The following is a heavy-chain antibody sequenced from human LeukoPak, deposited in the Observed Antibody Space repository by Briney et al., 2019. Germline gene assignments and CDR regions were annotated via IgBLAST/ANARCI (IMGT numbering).Heavy chain of an antibody. J-gene: IGHJ4*02. D-gene: IGHD5-12*01. CDR2: INPNSGGT. V-gene: IGHV1-2*02. CDR1: GYTFTGYY. Sequence: AASVKVSCKASGYTFTGYYMHWVRQAPGQGLEWMGWINPNSGGTNYAQKFQGRVTMTRDTSISTAYMGLSRLRSDDTAVYYCARERRDGYNYDYFDYWGQGTLVTVSS. CDR3: ARERRDGYNYDYFDY.